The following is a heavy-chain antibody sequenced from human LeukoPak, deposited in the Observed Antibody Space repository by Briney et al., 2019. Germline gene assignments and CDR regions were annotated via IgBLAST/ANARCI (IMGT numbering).Heavy chain of an antibody. D-gene: IGHD3-10*01. Sequence: SETLSLTCAVSGGSISSTNWWSWVRQPPGKGLEWIGEIYHSGSTNYNPSLKSRVTISVDKSKNQFSLKLSSVTAADTAVYYCARDGGSGPREDDAFDIWGQGTVVTVSS. CDR1: GGSISSTNW. CDR2: IYHSGST. CDR3: ARDGGSGPREDDAFDI. V-gene: IGHV4-4*02. J-gene: IGHJ3*02.